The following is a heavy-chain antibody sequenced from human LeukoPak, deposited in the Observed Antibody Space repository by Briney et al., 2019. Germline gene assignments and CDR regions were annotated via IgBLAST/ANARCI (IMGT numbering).Heavy chain of an antibody. CDR2: ISSSSSYI. V-gene: IGHV3-21*01. J-gene: IGHJ3*02. CDR1: GFTFDDYA. CDR3: ARSGMGSSGYYYVSAFDI. Sequence: GGSLRLSCAASGFTFDDYAMHWVRQAPGKGLEWVSSISSSSSYIYYADSVKGRFTISRDNAKNSLYLQMNSLRAEDTAVYYCARSGMGSSGYYYVSAFDIWGQGTMVTVSS. D-gene: IGHD3-22*01.